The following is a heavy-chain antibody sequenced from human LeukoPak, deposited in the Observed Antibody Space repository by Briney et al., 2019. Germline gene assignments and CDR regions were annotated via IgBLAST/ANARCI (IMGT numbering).Heavy chain of an antibody. V-gene: IGHV1-2*06. CDR2: INPNSGGT. D-gene: IGHD7-27*01. CDR1: GYTFTGYY. Sequence: ASVKVSCKASGYTFTGYYMHWVRQAPGQGLEWMGRINPNSGGTNYAQKFQGRVTMTRDTSISTAYMELGRLRSDDTAVYYCARDLVLFNWVYFDYWGQGTLVTVSS. CDR3: ARDLVLFNWVYFDY. J-gene: IGHJ4*02.